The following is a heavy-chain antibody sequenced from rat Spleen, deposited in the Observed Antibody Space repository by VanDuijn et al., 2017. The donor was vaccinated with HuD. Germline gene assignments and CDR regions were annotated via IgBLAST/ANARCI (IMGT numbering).Heavy chain of an antibody. CDR1: GFSLTSYH. Sequence: QVHLKESGPGLVQPSQTLSLICTVSGFSLTSYHVSWVRQPPGKGLEWMGVIWTGGSTDYSSALKSRLSITRDTSKSQVFLKMDSLQPEDTGTYYCARHPWGGAPYYWGQGVMVTVSS. V-gene: IGHV2-30*01. D-gene: IGHD3-1*01. J-gene: IGHJ2*01. CDR3: ARHPWGGAPYY. CDR2: IWTGGST.